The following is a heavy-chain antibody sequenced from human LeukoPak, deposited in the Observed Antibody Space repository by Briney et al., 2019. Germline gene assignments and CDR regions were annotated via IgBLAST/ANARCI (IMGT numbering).Heavy chain of an antibody. D-gene: IGHD3-3*01. CDR1: GFTFSSYS. CDR2: ISSSSSYI. J-gene: IGHJ6*03. Sequence: GGSLRLSCAASGFTFSSYSMNWVRQAPGKGLEWVSSISSSSSYIYYADSVKGRFTISRDNAKNSLYLQMNSLRAEDTAVYYCARVFRGDFWSGLYYYYYYMDVWGKGTTVTVSS. V-gene: IGHV3-21*01. CDR3: ARVFRGDFWSGLYYYYYYMDV.